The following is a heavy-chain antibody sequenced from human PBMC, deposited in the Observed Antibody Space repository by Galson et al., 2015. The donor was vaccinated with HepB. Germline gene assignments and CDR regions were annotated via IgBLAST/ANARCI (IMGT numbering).Heavy chain of an antibody. CDR2: IRSKANSYAT. D-gene: IGHD5-12*01. Sequence: SLRLSCAASGFTFSGSAMHWVRQASGKGLEWVGRIRSKANSYATAYAASVKGRFTISRDDSKNTAYLQMNSLKTEDTAVYYCTSAVLQYSGYDLGYYYGMDVWGQGTTVTVSS. CDR1: GFTFSGSA. V-gene: IGHV3-73*01. J-gene: IGHJ6*02. CDR3: TSAVLQYSGYDLGYYYGMDV.